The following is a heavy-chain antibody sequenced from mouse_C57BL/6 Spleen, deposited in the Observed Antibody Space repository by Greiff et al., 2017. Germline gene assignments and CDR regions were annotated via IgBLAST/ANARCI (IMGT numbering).Heavy chain of an antibody. D-gene: IGHD1-1*01. CDR1: GYTFTDYY. Sequence: VQLQQSGPELVKPGASVKISCKASGYTFTDYYMNWVKQSHGKSLEWIGDINPNNGGTSYNQKFKGKATLTVDKSSSTAYMELRSLTSEDSAVYYSARGEVQRFHWYFDVWGTGTTVTVSS. CDR2: INPNNGGT. J-gene: IGHJ1*03. V-gene: IGHV1-26*01. CDR3: ARGEVQRFHWYFDV.